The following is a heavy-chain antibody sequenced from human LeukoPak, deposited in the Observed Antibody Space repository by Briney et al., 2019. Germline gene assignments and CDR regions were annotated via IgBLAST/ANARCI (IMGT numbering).Heavy chain of an antibody. V-gene: IGHV4-59*01. CDR2: IYYSGST. Sequence: PSETLSLTCTVSGGSISSYYWSWIRQPPGKGLEWIGYIYYSGSTNYNPSLKSRVTISVDTSKNQFSLKLSSVTAADTAVYYCARVGGGYYDILTGRFYLDYWGQGTLVTVSS. J-gene: IGHJ4*02. CDR3: ARVGGGYYDILTGRFYLDY. D-gene: IGHD3-9*01. CDR1: GGSISSYY.